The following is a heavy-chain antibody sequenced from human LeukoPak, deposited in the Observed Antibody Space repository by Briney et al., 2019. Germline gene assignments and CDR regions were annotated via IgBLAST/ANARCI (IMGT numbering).Heavy chain of an antibody. CDR3: AKPLAKYSSGWLD. CDR1: GFTFSSYW. D-gene: IGHD6-19*01. CDR2: INSDGSST. J-gene: IGHJ4*02. Sequence: PGGSLRLSCAASGFTFSSYWMHWVRQAPGKGLVWVSRINSDGSSTSYADSVKGRFTISRDNAKNALYLQMNSLRAEDTAVYYCAKPLAKYSSGWLDWGQGTLVTVSS. V-gene: IGHV3-74*01.